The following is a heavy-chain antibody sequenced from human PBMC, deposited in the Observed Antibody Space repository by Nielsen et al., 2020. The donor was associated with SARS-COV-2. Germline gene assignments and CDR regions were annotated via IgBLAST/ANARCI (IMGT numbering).Heavy chain of an antibody. CDR3: ASLNVRTAMV. D-gene: IGHD2-8*01. J-gene: IGHJ3*01. CDR1: GYNFNYYW. CDR2: IDPSESYV. Sequence: GESLKISCKGSGYNFNYYWIAWVRQMPGKGLEWMGRIDPSESYVDYGPSFEGHVTISTDKSISTAYLPCGSLEASDTAMYYCASLNVRTAMVWGQGTMVTVSS. V-gene: IGHV5-10-1*01.